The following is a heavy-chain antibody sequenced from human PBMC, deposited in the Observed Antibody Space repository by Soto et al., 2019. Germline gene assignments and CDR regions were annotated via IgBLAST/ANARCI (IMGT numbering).Heavy chain of an antibody. J-gene: IGHJ6*02. V-gene: IGHV1-46*02. Sequence: GXSXKVSFKASGDTXNNYYSHLVRQAPGQGLEWIGLINPNGCTTTCSQKFQVRVTMTSDTYTNTVYIKLRRLRSDDTAVYFCARSQEGRPLDVWGQGTTVTAP. CDR1: GDTXNNYY. CDR2: INPNGCTT. CDR3: ARSQEGRPLDV.